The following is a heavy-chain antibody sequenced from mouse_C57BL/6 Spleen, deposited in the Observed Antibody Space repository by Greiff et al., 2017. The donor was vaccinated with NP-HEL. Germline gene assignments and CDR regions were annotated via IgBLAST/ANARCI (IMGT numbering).Heavy chain of an antibody. Sequence: QVQLQQSGPELVKPGASVKISCKASGYAFSSSWMNWVKQRPGKGLEWIGRIYPGDGDTNYNGKFKGKATLTADKSSSTAYMQLSSLTSEDSAVYFCARRALSYAMDYWGQGTSVTVSS. J-gene: IGHJ4*01. CDR2: IYPGDGDT. CDR1: GYAFSSSW. D-gene: IGHD3-3*01. CDR3: ARRALSYAMDY. V-gene: IGHV1-82*01.